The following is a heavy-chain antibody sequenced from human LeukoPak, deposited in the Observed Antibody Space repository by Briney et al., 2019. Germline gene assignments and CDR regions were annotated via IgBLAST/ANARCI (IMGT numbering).Heavy chain of an antibody. V-gene: IGHV4-59*01. CDR1: GGSISSSY. Sequence: PSGTLSLTCTVSGGSISSSYWTWIRQPPGKGLEWIGYIYYNGSTNYNPSLKSRVTISVDTSKNQFSLKLSSVTAADTAVYYCAGHGSGSYLGAFDIWGQGTMVTVSS. CDR2: IYYNGST. J-gene: IGHJ3*02. CDR3: AGHGSGSYLGAFDI. D-gene: IGHD3-10*01.